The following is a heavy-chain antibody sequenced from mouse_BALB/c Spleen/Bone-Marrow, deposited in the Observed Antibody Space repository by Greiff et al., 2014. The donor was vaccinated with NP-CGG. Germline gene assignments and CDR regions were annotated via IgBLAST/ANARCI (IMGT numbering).Heavy chain of an antibody. J-gene: IGHJ2*01. CDR1: GFDFGRYW. Sequence: DVMLVESGGGLVQPGGSLNLACVASGFDFGRYWMSWARQAPGKGLEWIGEINPGSSTINYSPSLKDKFIISRDNAENTLYLQMGKVRSEDAALYYCARLGFYGYHDNWGQGTTLTVSS. D-gene: IGHD1-2*01. V-gene: IGHV4-2*02. CDR3: ARLGFYGYHDN. CDR2: INPGSSTI.